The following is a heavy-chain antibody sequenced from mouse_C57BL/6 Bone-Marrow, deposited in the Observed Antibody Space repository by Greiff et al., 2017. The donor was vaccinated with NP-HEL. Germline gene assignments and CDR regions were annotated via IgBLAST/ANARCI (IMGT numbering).Heavy chain of an antibody. J-gene: IGHJ2*01. CDR2: IYPGSGST. V-gene: IGHV1-55*01. Sequence: VQLQQPGAELVKPGASVKMSCKASGYTFTSYWITWVKQRPGQGLEWIGDIYPGSGSTNYNEKFKSKATLTADTSSSTAYMQLSSLTSEDSAVYYCARSGFHYWGQGTTLTVSS. D-gene: IGHD4-1*01. CDR1: GYTFTSYW. CDR3: ARSGFHY.